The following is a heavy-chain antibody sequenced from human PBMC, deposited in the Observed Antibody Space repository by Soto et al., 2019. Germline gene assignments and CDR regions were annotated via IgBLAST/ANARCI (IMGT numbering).Heavy chain of an antibody. CDR3: AHRPPYYDFWSGYYENWFDP. CDR1: GFSLSTSGVG. D-gene: IGHD3-3*01. CDR2: IYWDDDK. J-gene: IGHJ5*02. Sequence: QITLKESGPTLVKPTQTLTLTCTFSGFSLSTSGVGVGWIRQPPGKPLEWLALIYWDDDKRYSPSLKSRLTITKDTSKNQVVLTMTNMDPVDTATYYCAHRPPYYDFWSGYYENWFDPWGQGTLVTVSS. V-gene: IGHV2-5*02.